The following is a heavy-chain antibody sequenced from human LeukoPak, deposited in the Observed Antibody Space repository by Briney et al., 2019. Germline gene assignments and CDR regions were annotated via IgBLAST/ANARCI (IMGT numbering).Heavy chain of an antibody. J-gene: IGHJ4*02. CDR2: SNSDGTNT. Sequence: GGSLRLSCAASGFTLSSYWMHWVRQAPGKGLVWGSRSNSDGTNTSYADSVKGRFTISRDNAKNTLYLQMNSLRAEDTAVYYCARGGQQLVLGSTTDYWGQGTLVTVSS. CDR1: GFTLSSYW. CDR3: ARGGQQLVLGSTTDY. V-gene: IGHV3-74*01. D-gene: IGHD6-13*01.